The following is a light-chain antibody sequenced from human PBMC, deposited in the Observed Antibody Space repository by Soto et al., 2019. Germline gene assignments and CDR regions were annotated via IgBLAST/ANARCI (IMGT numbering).Light chain of an antibody. CDR2: DAS. CDR1: QDISNF. Sequence: DIQMTQSPSSLSASVGDRVTITCQASQDISNFLNWYQQKPGKAPKLLIYDASNLETGVPSRFSGSGFGTDFTFTISNLQPEDIATYSCQQYDDLPSITFGQGTRLEI. J-gene: IGKJ5*01. CDR3: QQYDDLPSIT. V-gene: IGKV1-33*01.